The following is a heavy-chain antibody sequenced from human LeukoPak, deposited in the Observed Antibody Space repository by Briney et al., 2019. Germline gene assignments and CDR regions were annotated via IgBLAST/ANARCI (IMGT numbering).Heavy chain of an antibody. J-gene: IGHJ4*02. CDR2: ISAYNGNT. V-gene: IGHV1-18*01. CDR1: GYTFTSYG. CDR3: ARGGSYSSPEYYFDY. Sequence: ASVRVSCKASGYTFTSYGISWVRQAPGQGLEWMGWISAYNGNTNYAQKLQGRVTMTTDTSTSTAYMELRSLRSDDTAVYYCARGGSYSSPEYYFDYWGQGTLVTVSS. D-gene: IGHD6-13*01.